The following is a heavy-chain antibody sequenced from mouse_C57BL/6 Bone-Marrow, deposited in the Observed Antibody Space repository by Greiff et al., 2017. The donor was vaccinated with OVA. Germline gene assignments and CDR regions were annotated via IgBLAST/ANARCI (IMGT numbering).Heavy chain of an antibody. Sequence: EVMLVESGTVLARPGASVKISCKTSGYTFTSYWMHWVKQRPGQGLEWIGAIYPGNSDTSYNQKFKGKAKLTAVTSASTAYMELSSLTNEDSAVYYCTTNPTVVALYWFDYWGQGTTLTVSS. CDR1: GYTFTSYW. D-gene: IGHD1-1*01. CDR3: TTNPTVVALYWFDY. V-gene: IGHV1-5*01. CDR2: IYPGNSDT. J-gene: IGHJ2*01.